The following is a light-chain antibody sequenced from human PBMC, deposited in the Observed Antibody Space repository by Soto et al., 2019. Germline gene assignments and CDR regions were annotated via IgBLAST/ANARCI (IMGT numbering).Light chain of an antibody. CDR3: QQFNSDPFT. V-gene: IGKV1-9*01. J-gene: IGKJ3*01. CDR2: AAS. CDR1: QGITND. Sequence: DIQLTQSPSFLSAYVGDRVTITCRASQGITNDLAWYQQKPGKAPKLLIYAASSLQRGVPSTFSGSGFGTEFTLTISSLQPEDFATYFCQQFNSDPFTFGPGTTVDFK.